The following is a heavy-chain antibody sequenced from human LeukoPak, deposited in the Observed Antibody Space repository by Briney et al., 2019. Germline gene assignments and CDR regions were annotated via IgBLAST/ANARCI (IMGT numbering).Heavy chain of an antibody. D-gene: IGHD3-22*01. V-gene: IGHV4-34*01. CDR1: GGSFSVYY. Sequence: SETLSLTCGVYGGSFSVYYWSWIRQPPGKGLEWIGEINHSGSTNYNPSLKSRVTISVDTSKNQFSLKLSSVTAADTAVYYCARVPGRESSGYYPYYYYYGMDVWRQGTTVTVSS. CDR3: ARVPGRESSGYYPYYYYYGMDV. J-gene: IGHJ6*02. CDR2: INHSGST.